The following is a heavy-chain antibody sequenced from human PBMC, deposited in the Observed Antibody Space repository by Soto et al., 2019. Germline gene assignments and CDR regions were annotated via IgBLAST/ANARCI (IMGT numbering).Heavy chain of an antibody. D-gene: IGHD2-2*01. CDR1: GFTFSSYG. J-gene: IGHJ3*02. Sequence: GGSLRLSCAASGFTFSSYGMHWVRQAPGKGLEWVAVIWYDGSNKYYADSVKGRFTISRDNSKNTLYLQMNSLRAEDTAVYYCARDEYCSSTSCYPEIWGQGTMVTVSS. CDR2: IWYDGSNK. V-gene: IGHV3-33*01. CDR3: ARDEYCSSTSCYPEI.